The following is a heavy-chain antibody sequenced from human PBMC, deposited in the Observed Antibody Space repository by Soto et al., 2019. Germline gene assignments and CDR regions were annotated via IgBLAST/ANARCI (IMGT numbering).Heavy chain of an antibody. J-gene: IGHJ4*02. CDR1: GDSINSNYC. CDR3: ARATRWGLGY. V-gene: IGHV4-4*02. D-gene: IGHD7-27*01. CDR2: IYYSGGT. Sequence: QVQLQESGPGLVRPSGTLSLTCAVSGDSINSNYCWTWVRQPPGKGLEWIAEIYYSGGTSYNPSLRTRFTISKDKSKNQFSLNLTSGTAADTAMYYCARATRWGLGYWGQGTLVTVSS.